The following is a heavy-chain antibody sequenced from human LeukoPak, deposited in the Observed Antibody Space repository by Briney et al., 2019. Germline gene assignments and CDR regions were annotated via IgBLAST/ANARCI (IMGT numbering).Heavy chain of an antibody. CDR1: GGSISSSSYY. CDR2: IYYRGST. CDR3: ARVVGTAGNRLDY. V-gene: IGHV4-39*07. D-gene: IGHD6-13*01. J-gene: IGHJ4*02. Sequence: SETLSLTCTVSGGSISSSSYYWGWIRQPPGKGLEWIGNIYYRGSTYYNPSLKSRVTISVDTSKNQFSLKLSSVTAADTAVYYCARVVGTAGNRLDYWGQGTLVTVSS.